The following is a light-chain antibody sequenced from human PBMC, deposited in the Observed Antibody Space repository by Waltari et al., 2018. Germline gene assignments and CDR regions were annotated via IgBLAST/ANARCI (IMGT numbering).Light chain of an antibody. J-gene: IGLJ2*01. V-gene: IGLV2-14*03. CDR3: SAYTSRGTLK. CDR1: RGAIGAYSS. CDR2: DVA. Sequence: QSALTQPAPVSGSPGQSITIPCTGTRGAIGAYSSVPWYQHHPGEVPKLILYDVAERPSGVSNRFSGSKSGNTASLTVSGLQAEDEALYYCSAYTSRGTLKFGGGTRVTVL.